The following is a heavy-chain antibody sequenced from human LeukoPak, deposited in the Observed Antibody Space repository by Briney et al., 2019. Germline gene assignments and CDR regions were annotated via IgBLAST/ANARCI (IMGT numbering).Heavy chain of an antibody. V-gene: IGHV3-7*04. D-gene: IGHD5-12*01. CDR3: ARRVVTTKYFGY. CDR2: TNQDGSEK. Sequence: GGSLRLSCAASGFTFSSYWMSWARQAPGKGLEWVANTNQDGSEKYCVDTVNGPFTISIDNAKNSLYLQMNSLRADDTAVYYCARRVVTTKYFGYWGQGTLVTVSS. CDR1: GFTFSSYW. J-gene: IGHJ4*02.